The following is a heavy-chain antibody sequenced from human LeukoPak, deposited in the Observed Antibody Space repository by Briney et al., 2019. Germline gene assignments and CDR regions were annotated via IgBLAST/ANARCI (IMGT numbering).Heavy chain of an antibody. Sequence: GGSLRLSCAASGFTFSNYAMSWVRQAPWEGLEWVSTISGTGDTTYYADSLKGRLTISRDNSKNTLYLQMSSLRADDTAVYYCTKGGWGTVLDYWGQGTLVTVSS. D-gene: IGHD3-10*01. J-gene: IGHJ4*02. CDR1: GFTFSNYA. V-gene: IGHV3-23*01. CDR3: TKGGWGTVLDY. CDR2: ISGTGDTT.